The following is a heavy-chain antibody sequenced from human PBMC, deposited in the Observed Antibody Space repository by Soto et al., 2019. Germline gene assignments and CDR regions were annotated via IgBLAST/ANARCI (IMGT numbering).Heavy chain of an antibody. V-gene: IGHV4-59*01. D-gene: IGHD3-16*02. CDR3: ARVGVYVWGSYRYGMDV. CDR1: GGSISSYY. J-gene: IGHJ6*02. Sequence: SETLSLTCTVSGGSISSYYWSWIRQPPGKGLEWIGYIYYSGSTNYNPSLKSRVTISVDTSKNQFSLKLSSVTAADTAVYYCARVGVYVWGSYRYGMDVWGQGTTVTVSS. CDR2: IYYSGST.